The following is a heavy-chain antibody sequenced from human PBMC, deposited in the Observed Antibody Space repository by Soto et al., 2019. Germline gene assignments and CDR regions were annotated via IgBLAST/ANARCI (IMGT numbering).Heavy chain of an antibody. CDR2: ISDDGASI. V-gene: IGHV3-48*03. J-gene: IGHJ4*02. CDR1: GFSFSSFA. Sequence: GVSLRLSCEASGFSFSSFAMNWVRQAPGRGLEWVSYISDDGASIYYADSLKGRFTISRDNAKNSLSLQMNNLRAEDTAVYYCTRENSVQAWLHHFDHWGLGTLVTVSS. D-gene: IGHD5-18*01. CDR3: TRENSVQAWLHHFDH.